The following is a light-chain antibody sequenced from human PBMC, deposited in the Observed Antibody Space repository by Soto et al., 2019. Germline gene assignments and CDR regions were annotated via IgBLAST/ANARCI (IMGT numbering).Light chain of an antibody. V-gene: IGKV3-20*01. J-gene: IGKJ4*01. CDR2: GAS. CDR1: QSVSTNY. CDR3: HQYGSSPLT. Sequence: EIVLTQSPGTLSLSPGERATLSCRASQSVSTNYLAWYQQKPGQAPRLLIYGASSRATVIPDRFSGSGSGTDFTLTISSLEPEDFAVYFCHQYGSSPLTFGGGTQVEIK.